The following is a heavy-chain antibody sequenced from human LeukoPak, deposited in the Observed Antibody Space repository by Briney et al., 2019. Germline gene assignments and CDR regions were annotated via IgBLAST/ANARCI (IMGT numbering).Heavy chain of an antibody. CDR2: ISAYNGNT. V-gene: IGHV1-18*01. Sequence: ASVKVSCKASGYTFTSYGISWVRQAPGQGLEWMGWISAYNGNTNYAQKLQGRVTMTTDTSTSTAYMELRSLRSDDTAVYYCARAVRYCSSTSCYPSRWFDPWGQGTLVTVYS. D-gene: IGHD2-2*01. CDR1: GYTFTSYG. J-gene: IGHJ5*02. CDR3: ARAVRYCSSTSCYPSRWFDP.